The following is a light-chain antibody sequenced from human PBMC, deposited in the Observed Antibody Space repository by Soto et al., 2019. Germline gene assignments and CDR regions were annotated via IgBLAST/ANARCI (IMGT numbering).Light chain of an antibody. CDR2: GAS. CDR3: QQYNDWPPYT. V-gene: IGKV3-15*01. Sequence: EIVMTQSPGTLSVSPGERVTLSCRASQSVDSNLAWYQQKPGQAPRLLIYGASTRATGIPARFSGSGSGTDFTLTISSLQSEDFAVYYCQQYNDWPPYTFGQGTKLEIK. CDR1: QSVDSN. J-gene: IGKJ2*01.